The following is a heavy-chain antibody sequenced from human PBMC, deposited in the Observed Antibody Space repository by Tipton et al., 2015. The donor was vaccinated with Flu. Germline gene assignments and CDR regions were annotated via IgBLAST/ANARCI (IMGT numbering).Heavy chain of an antibody. D-gene: IGHD3-10*01. CDR1: GGSISSSSYY. CDR2: IYYSGST. J-gene: IGHJ4*02. CDR3: ARGSGSGTHNVFDF. V-gene: IGHV4-39*07. Sequence: TLSLTCTVSGGSISSSSYYWGWIRQPPGKGLEWIGTIYYSGSTYYNPSLKSRVTMSVDTTKNQFSLKLSSVTAADTAVYYCARGSGSGTHNVFDFWGEGKLVTVS.